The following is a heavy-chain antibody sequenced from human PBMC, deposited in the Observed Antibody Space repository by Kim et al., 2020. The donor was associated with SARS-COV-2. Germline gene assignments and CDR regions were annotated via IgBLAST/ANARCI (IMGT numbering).Heavy chain of an antibody. CDR1: GFTVSSNY. D-gene: IGHD3-3*01. CDR3: SRTPPPPLRFFEWAHWYF. J-gene: IGHJ2*01. V-gene: IGHV3-53*01. CDR2: MYSGGST. Sequence: GGSLRLSCAASGFTVSSNYMSWVRQAPGKGLEWVSVMYSGGSTYYADSVKGRFTISRDDSKNTMYLQMHSLRPEDTAAYFCSRTPPPPLRFFEWAHWYF.